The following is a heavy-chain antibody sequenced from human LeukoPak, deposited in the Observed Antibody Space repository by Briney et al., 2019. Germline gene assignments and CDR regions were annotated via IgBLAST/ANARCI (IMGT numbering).Heavy chain of an antibody. J-gene: IGHJ4*02. CDR3: ARLNLAAAAGFY. Sequence: SETLSLTCAVSGYSISSGYYWGWIRQPPGKGLEWIGSIYHSGSTYYNPSLKSRVTISVDTSKNQFSLKLSSVTAADTAVYYCARLNLAAAAGFYWGQGTLVTVSS. CDR2: IYHSGST. D-gene: IGHD6-13*01. CDR1: GYSISSGYY. V-gene: IGHV4-38-2*01.